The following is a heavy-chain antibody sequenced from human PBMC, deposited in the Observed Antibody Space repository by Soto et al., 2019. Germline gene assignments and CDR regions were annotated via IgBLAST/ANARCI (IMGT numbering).Heavy chain of an antibody. CDR1: VYTFTSYY. CDR2: INPSGGST. Sequence: ASVKVSCKASVYTFTSYYMHWVRQAPGQGLEWMGIINPSGGSTSYAQKFQGRVTMTRDTSTSTVYMELSSLRSEDTAVYYCARGGYYYDSSGYLPNYWGQGTLVTVSS. D-gene: IGHD3-22*01. V-gene: IGHV1-46*01. J-gene: IGHJ4*02. CDR3: ARGGYYYDSSGYLPNY.